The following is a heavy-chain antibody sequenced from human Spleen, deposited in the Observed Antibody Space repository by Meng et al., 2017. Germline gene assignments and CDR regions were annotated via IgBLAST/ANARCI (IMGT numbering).Heavy chain of an antibody. CDR3: ARVRGWELLDY. D-gene: IGHD1-26*01. Sequence: QVQLVQSGAEVKKPGSSVKVSCKASGGTFSSYAISWVRQAPGQGLEWMGGIIPIFGTANYAQKFQGRVTMTRDTSISTAYMELSRLRSDDTAVYYCARVRGWELLDYWGQGTLVTVSS. CDR1: GGTFSSYA. V-gene: IGHV1-69*06. CDR2: IIPIFGTA. J-gene: IGHJ4*02.